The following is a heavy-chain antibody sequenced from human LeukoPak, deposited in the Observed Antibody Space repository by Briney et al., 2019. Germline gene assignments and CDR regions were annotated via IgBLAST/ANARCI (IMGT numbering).Heavy chain of an antibody. CDR2: IIPIFGTA. J-gene: IGHJ6*03. V-gene: IGHV1-69*06. CDR3: ARPSSRAHYGDTTYYYYYYYMDV. CDR1: GGTFSSYA. Sequence: VASVKVSCKASGGTFSSYAISWVRQAPGQGLEWMGGIIPIFGTANYAQKFQGRVTITADKSTSTAYMELSSLRSEDTAVYYCARPSSRAHYGDTTYYYYYYYMDVWGKGTTVTVSS. D-gene: IGHD4-17*01.